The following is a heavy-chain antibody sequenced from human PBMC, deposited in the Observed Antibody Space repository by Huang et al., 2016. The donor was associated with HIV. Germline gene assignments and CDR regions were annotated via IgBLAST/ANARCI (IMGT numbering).Heavy chain of an antibody. CDR2: ISNDGRKK. V-gene: IGHV3-33*04. J-gene: IGHJ4*02. CDR3: ARGDYYDSSGYHPGYFDY. Sequence: VQLIESGGGVVQPGKSLRLSCATSGFILSNYGMHWVRQAQGKGLKWVAFISNDGRKKNYADSVRGRFTVGRDNGNNTLFLQMRSLGVDDTAVYYCARGDYYDSSGYHPGYFDYWGQGILVTVSS. D-gene: IGHD3-22*01. CDR1: GFILSNYG.